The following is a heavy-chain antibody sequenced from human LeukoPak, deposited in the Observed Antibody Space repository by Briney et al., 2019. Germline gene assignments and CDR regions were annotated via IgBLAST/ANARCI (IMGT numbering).Heavy chain of an antibody. Sequence: GESLKISCQGSGYTFTSYWIGWVRQMPVKGLEWMGSIYPGDSDTKYSPSFQGQVTISVDKSTNTAYLQWKSLKASDTAMYYCARRSDSSSWYSDHWGQGTLVTVSS. CDR2: IYPGDSDT. D-gene: IGHD6-13*01. J-gene: IGHJ4*02. CDR3: ARRSDSSSWYSDH. CDR1: GYTFTSYW. V-gene: IGHV5-51*01.